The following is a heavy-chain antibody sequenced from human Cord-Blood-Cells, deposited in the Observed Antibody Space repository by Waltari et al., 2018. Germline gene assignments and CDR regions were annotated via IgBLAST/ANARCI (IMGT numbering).Heavy chain of an antibody. CDR1: GYTLTELS. V-gene: IGHV1-24*01. Sequence: QVQLVQSGAEVKKPGASVKVSCKVSGYTLTELSMHWVRPAPGKGLEWMGGFDPEDGETIYAQKFQGRVPMTEDTSTDTAYMELSSLRSEDTAVYYCATALGAEWELLPVDYWGQGTLVTVSS. J-gene: IGHJ4*02. D-gene: IGHD1-26*01. CDR2: FDPEDGET. CDR3: ATALGAEWELLPVDY.